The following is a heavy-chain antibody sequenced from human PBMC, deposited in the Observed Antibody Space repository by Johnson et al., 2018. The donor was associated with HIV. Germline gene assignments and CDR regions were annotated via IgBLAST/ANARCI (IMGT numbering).Heavy chain of an antibody. V-gene: IGHV3-7*03. CDR1: GFTFSSYW. CDR2: IKQDGSEK. D-gene: IGHD1-1*01. Sequence: VQLVESGGDWVQRGGSLRLSCAASGFTFSSYWMSWVRQAPGKGLEWVANIKQDGSEKYYVASVKGRFTISRDNSKNTLYLQMNSLRAEDTALYYCARREGTTGTFSAFDIWGQGTMVTVSS. J-gene: IGHJ3*02. CDR3: ARREGTTGTFSAFDI.